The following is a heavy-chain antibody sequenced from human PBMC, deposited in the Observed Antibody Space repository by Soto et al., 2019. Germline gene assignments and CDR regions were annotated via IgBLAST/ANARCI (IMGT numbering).Heavy chain of an antibody. Sequence: PGGSLRLSCAASGFTFSSYAMSWVRQAPGKGLEWVSAISGSGGSTYYADSVKGRFTISRDNSKNTLYLQMNSLRAEDTAVYYCAKVLTGTTGWFGEYQQFLDYWGQGTLVTV. CDR2: ISGSGGST. CDR3: AKVLTGTTGWFGEYQQFLDY. J-gene: IGHJ4*02. V-gene: IGHV3-23*01. D-gene: IGHD1-7*01. CDR1: GFTFSSYA.